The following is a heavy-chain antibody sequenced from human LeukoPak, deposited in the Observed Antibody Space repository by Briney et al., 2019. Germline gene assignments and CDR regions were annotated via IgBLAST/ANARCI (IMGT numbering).Heavy chain of an antibody. Sequence: QPGRSLRLSCAASGFTSSSYGMHWVRQAPGKGLEWVAVISYDGSNKYYADSVKGRFTISRDNSKNTLYLQMNSLRAEDTAVYYCAKDGLNYYDSSGYSAGDDYWGQGTLVTVSS. CDR2: ISYDGSNK. D-gene: IGHD3-22*01. CDR3: AKDGLNYYDSSGYSAGDDY. V-gene: IGHV3-30*18. J-gene: IGHJ4*02. CDR1: GFTSSSYG.